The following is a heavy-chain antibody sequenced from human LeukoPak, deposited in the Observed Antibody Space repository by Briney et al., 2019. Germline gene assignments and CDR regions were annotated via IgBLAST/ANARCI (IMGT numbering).Heavy chain of an antibody. Sequence: ASVKVSCKASGYTFTSYGISWVRQAPGQGLEWMGWISAYNGNTNYAQKFQGRVTITADKSTSTAYMELSSLRSEDTAVYYCARAMVRGSSPFDYWGQGTLVTVSS. J-gene: IGHJ4*02. CDR3: ARAMVRGSSPFDY. CDR2: ISAYNGNT. D-gene: IGHD3-10*01. CDR1: GYTFTSYG. V-gene: IGHV1-18*01.